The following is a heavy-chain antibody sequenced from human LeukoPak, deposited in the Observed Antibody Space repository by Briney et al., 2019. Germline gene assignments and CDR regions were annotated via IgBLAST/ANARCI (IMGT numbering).Heavy chain of an antibody. Sequence: SQTLSLTCTVSGGSISSGGYYWSWIRQHPGQGLEWIGYIYYSGSTYYNPSLKSRATISVDTSKNQFSLKLSSVTAADTAVYYCARDTKYYYDSSGYLDYWGQGTLVTVSS. V-gene: IGHV4-31*03. D-gene: IGHD3-22*01. J-gene: IGHJ4*02. CDR1: GGSISSGGYY. CDR2: IYYSGST. CDR3: ARDTKYYYDSSGYLDY.